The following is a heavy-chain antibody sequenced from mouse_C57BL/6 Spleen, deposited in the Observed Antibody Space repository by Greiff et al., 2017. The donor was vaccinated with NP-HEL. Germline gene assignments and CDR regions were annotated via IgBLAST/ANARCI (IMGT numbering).Heavy chain of an antibody. V-gene: IGHV1-81*01. CDR1: GYTFTSYG. D-gene: IGHD1-1*01. CDR3: ARGENYYGSRDY. Sequence: VQLVESGAELARPGASVKLSCKASGYTFTSYGISWVKQRTGQGLEWIGEIYPRSGNTYYNEKFKGKATLTADKSSSTAYMELRSLTSEDSAVYFCARGENYYGSRDYWGQGTSVTVSS. CDR2: IYPRSGNT. J-gene: IGHJ4*01.